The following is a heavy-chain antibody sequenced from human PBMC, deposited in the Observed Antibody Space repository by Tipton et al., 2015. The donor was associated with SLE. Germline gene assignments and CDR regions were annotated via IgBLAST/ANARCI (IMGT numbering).Heavy chain of an antibody. J-gene: IGHJ6*02. D-gene: IGHD1-14*01. CDR3: ARFPRNYYYGMDV. CDR2: IYYSGST. V-gene: IGHV4-39*07. CDR1: GGSISSSSYY. Sequence: LRLSCTVSGGSISSSSYYWGWIRQPPGKGLEWIGSIYYSGSTYYSPSLKSRVTISLDTSKNQFSLKLSSVTAADTAVYYCARFPRNYYYGMDVWGQGTTVTVSS.